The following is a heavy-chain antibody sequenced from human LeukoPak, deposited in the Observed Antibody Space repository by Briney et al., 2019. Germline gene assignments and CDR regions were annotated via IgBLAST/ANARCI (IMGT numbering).Heavy chain of an antibody. D-gene: IGHD2-2*02. CDR3: AKDRGGYCSSTSCYTGMGWFDP. J-gene: IGHJ5*02. V-gene: IGHV3-23*01. CDR2: ISGSGGST. Sequence: TGGSLRLSCAASGFTFSSYAMSWVRQAPGKGLEWVSAISGSGGSTYYADSVKGRFTISRDNSKNTLYLQMNSLRAEDTAVYYCAKDRGGYCSSTSCYTGMGWFDPWGQGTLVTVSS. CDR1: GFTFSSYA.